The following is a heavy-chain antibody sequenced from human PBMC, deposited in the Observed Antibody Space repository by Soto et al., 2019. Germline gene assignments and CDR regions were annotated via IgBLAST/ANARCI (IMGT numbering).Heavy chain of an antibody. CDR1: GYTFTGYY. Sequence: QVQLVQSGAEVKKPGASVKVSCKASGYTFTGYYMHWVRQAPGQGLEWMGWINPNSGGTNYAQKFQGWVTMTRDTSISTAYMELSRLRSDDTAVYYCARAENYYDSSGYWSDYWGQGTLVTVSS. CDR2: INPNSGGT. D-gene: IGHD3-22*01. V-gene: IGHV1-2*04. J-gene: IGHJ4*02. CDR3: ARAENYYDSSGYWSDY.